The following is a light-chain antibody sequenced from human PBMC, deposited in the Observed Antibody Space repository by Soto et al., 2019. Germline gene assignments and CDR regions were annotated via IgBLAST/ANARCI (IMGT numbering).Light chain of an antibody. V-gene: IGKV1-39*01. J-gene: IGKJ1*01. Sequence: DIQMTQSPSSLSASVGDRVTITGRASQSISSYLNWYQQKQGKAPKLLIYAASSLQSGVPSRFSGSGSGTDFTLTISRLQPDDFETYYCQHYNSYSEAFGQGTKVDIK. CDR2: AAS. CDR3: QHYNSYSEA. CDR1: QSISSY.